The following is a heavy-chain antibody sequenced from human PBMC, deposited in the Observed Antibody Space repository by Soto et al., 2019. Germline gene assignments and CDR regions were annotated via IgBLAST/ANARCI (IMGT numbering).Heavy chain of an antibody. V-gene: IGHV3-7*03. D-gene: IGHD3-3*01. CDR1: GFTLSSYW. CDR3: AKDSDFWSGPIDY. Sequence: PGGSLRLSCEASGFTLSSYWMSWIRQAPGKGLEWVANTRQDGGQSYLVDSVKGRFTISRDNSKNTLYLQMNSLRAEDTAVYYCAKDSDFWSGPIDYWGQGTLVTVSS. CDR2: TRQDGGQS. J-gene: IGHJ4*02.